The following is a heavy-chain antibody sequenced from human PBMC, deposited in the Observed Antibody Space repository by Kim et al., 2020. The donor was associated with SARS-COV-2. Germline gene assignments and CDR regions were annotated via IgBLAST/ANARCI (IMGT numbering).Heavy chain of an antibody. D-gene: IGHD4-17*01. V-gene: IGHV3-23*01. J-gene: IGHJ6*02. Sequence: GGSLRLSCAASGFTFSSYAMSWVRQAPGKGLEWVSAISGSGGSTYYADSVKGRFTISRDNSKNTLYLQMNSLRAEDTAVYYCAKTTGGNSPFYYYYGMDVWGQGTTVTVSS. CDR3: AKTTGGNSPFYYYYGMDV. CDR1: GFTFSSYA. CDR2: ISGSGGST.